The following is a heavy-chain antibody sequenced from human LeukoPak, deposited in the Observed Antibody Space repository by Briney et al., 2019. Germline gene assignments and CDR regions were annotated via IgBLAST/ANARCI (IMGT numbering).Heavy chain of an antibody. D-gene: IGHD3-10*01. Sequence: GESLQISCKGSGYSFATYWIGWVRQLPGKGLEWMGIIYPGDSDSRYSPSFQGQVTISADKSISTAYLQWSSLKASDTAMYYCARPVDYGSGKYFDYWGQGTLVTVSS. CDR3: ARPVDYGSGKYFDY. J-gene: IGHJ4*02. CDR1: GYSFATYW. CDR2: IYPGDSDS. V-gene: IGHV5-51*01.